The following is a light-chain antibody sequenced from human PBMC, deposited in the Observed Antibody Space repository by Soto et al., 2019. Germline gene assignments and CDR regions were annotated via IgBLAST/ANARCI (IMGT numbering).Light chain of an antibody. Sequence: EIVLTQSPGTLSLSPGERATLSCRASQTVSRNNLVWYQQRPGQPPRLLIYGASSRATGIPDRFSGSGSGTDFSLTISRLEPEDFAVYYCHQHGDAPITFGQGTRREIK. CDR1: QTVSRNN. CDR2: GAS. J-gene: IGKJ5*01. V-gene: IGKV3-20*01. CDR3: HQHGDAPIT.